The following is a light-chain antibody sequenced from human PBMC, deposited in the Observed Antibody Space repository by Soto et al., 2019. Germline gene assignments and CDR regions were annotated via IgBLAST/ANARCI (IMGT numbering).Light chain of an antibody. CDR2: WAS. J-gene: IGKJ4*01. CDR3: QQYYSTPLA. CDR1: QSVLNSSNNKNY. Sequence: DIVMTQSPDSLAVSLGERATINCKSSQSVLNSSNNKNYLAWYQQKPGQPPKLLIYWASTRESGVPDRISGSESGTDFTLTISSLQTEDVAIYYCQQYYSTPLAFGGGTKVEIK. V-gene: IGKV4-1*01.